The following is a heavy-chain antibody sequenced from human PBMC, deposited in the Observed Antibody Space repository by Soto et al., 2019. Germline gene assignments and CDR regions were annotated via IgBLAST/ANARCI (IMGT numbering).Heavy chain of an antibody. CDR3: AREFYSSRWYKYWYFDL. CDR1: GGTFSSYT. V-gene: IGHV1-69*08. D-gene: IGHD6-13*01. Sequence: QVQLVQSGAEVKKPGSSVKVSCKASGGTFSSYTISWVRQAPGQGLEWMGRIIPILGIANYAQKFQGRVTMTADKSTSKAYMELRSLRSEATAVYYCAREFYSSRWYKYWYFDLWGRGTLVTVSS. CDR2: IIPILGIA. J-gene: IGHJ2*01.